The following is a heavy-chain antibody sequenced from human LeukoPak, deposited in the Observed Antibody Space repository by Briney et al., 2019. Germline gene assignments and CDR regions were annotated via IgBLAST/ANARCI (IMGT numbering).Heavy chain of an antibody. J-gene: IGHJ6*03. CDR2: IYYSGST. CDR3: ARQQLWTPYYYYYYMDV. Sequence: PSETLSLTCTVSGGSISSSSYYWGWIRQPPGKGLEWIGGIYYSGSTYYNPSLKSRVTISVDTSKNQFSLKLSSVTAADTAVYYCARQQLWTPYYYYYYMDVWGKGTTVTVSS. CDR1: GGSISSSSYY. V-gene: IGHV4-39*01. D-gene: IGHD5-18*01.